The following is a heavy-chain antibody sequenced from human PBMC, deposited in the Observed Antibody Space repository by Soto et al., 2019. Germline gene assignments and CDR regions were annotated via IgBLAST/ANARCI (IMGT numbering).Heavy chain of an antibody. CDR2: INAGNGNT. D-gene: IGHD3-22*01. V-gene: IGHV1-3*01. CDR1: GYTYTSYA. Sequence: QVQPVQSGAEVKKPGASVKVSCKASGYTYTSYAMHWVRQAPGQRLEWMGWINAGNGNTKYSQKFQGRVTITRDTSASTAYMELSSLRSEDTAVYYCARGDGYYYFDYWGQGTLVTVSS. CDR3: ARGDGYYYFDY. J-gene: IGHJ4*02.